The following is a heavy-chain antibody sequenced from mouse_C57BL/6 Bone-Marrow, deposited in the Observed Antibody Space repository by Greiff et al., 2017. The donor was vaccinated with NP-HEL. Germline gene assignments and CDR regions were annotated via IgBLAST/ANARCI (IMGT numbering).Heavy chain of an antibody. CDR3: ARSFYYDFFDY. J-gene: IGHJ2*01. V-gene: IGHV1-26*01. CDR2: INPNNGGT. Sequence: VQLKQSGPELVKPGASVKISCKASGYTFTDYYMNWVKQSHGKSLEWIGDINPNNGGTSYNQKFKGKATLTVDKSSSTAYMELRSLTSEDSAVYYCARSFYYDFFDYWGQGTTLTVSS. D-gene: IGHD2-4*01. CDR1: GYTFTDYY.